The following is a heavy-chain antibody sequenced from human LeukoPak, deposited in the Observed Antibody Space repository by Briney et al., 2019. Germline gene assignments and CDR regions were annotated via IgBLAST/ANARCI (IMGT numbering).Heavy chain of an antibody. D-gene: IGHD4-23*01. J-gene: IGHJ3*02. V-gene: IGHV3-20*04. Sequence: GGSLRLYCAASGFTFDDYGMSWDRQAPGKGLEWVSGINWNGGSTGYADSVKGRFTISRDNAKNSLYLQMNSLRAEDTALYYCARERTVVTPGRWRASGGAFDIWGQGTMVTVSS. CDR3: ARERTVVTPGRWRASGGAFDI. CDR2: INWNGGST. CDR1: GFTFDDYG.